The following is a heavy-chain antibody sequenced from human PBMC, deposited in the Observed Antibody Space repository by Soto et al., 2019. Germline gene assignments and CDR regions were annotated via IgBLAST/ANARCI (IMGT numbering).Heavy chain of an antibody. J-gene: IGHJ6*03. CDR1: GFTVSSKY. Sequence: EVQLVESGGGLVQPGGSLRLSCAASGFTVSSKYMSWVRQAPGKGLEWVSLIQSGGTTYYADSVKGRFTISRDSSKNMLHLQIDRLRAEDTAVYYCARDDILCSGGSCYGVRMDVWGKGTTVTVSS. CDR2: IQSGGTT. V-gene: IGHV3-66*01. D-gene: IGHD2-15*01. CDR3: ARDDILCSGGSCYGVRMDV.